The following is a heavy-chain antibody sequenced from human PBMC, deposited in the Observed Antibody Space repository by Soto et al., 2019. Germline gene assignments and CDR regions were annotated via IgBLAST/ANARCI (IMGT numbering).Heavy chain of an antibody. CDR1: GGTFSRYA. Sequence: SVKVSCKASGGTFSRYAIRWVRQAPGQGLEWMGGIIPTLGTADYAQKFQGRVTMTANASKSTAYMELSSLRSEDTALYYCARDRVGLEDYWGQGTLVTVSS. D-gene: IGHD1-26*01. J-gene: IGHJ4*02. CDR3: ARDRVGLEDY. V-gene: IGHV1-69*13. CDR2: IIPTLGTA.